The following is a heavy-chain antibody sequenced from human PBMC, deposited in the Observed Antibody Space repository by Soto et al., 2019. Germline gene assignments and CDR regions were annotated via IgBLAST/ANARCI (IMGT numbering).Heavy chain of an antibody. CDR2: IDSDESNT. V-gene: IGHV3-74*01. J-gene: IGHJ4*02. CDR1: GFTFTSHW. D-gene: IGHD1-1*01. Sequence: GGSLRLSCAASGFTFTSHWMHWFRQAPGKGLVWVSRIDSDESNTNYADSVKGRFTISRDNVKNTLYLQMNSLRAEDTALYYCAKDRPRRTSGYFFDYWGQGTRVTVSS. CDR3: AKDRPRRTSGYFFDY.